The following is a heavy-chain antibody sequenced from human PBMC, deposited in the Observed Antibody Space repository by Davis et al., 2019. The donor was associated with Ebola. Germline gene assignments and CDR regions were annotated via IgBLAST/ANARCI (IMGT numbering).Heavy chain of an antibody. CDR2: IIPISGIA. D-gene: IGHD6-13*01. J-gene: IGHJ6*02. V-gene: IGHV1-69*13. Sequence: SVKVFCKASGGTFNNYAINWVRQSPGQGLEWMGGIIPISGIANYAQKFQGRVTITADESTSTADMELSSLTSEDTAVYYCARGGTSWSTYGMDVWGQGTAVTVSS. CDR1: GGTFNNYA. CDR3: ARGGTSWSTYGMDV.